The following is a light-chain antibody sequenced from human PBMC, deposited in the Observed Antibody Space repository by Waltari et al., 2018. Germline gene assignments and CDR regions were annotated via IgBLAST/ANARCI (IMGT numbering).Light chain of an antibody. CDR2: DAS. CDR3: QQRTDRPPVT. CDR1: QSVSVY. J-gene: IGKJ1*01. V-gene: IGKV3-11*01. Sequence: LLTQSPATLSLSLGERATLSCRASQSVSVYLAWYQQKPGQAPKLLIYDASDRATGGPARLSGSGSATEFTTTIISLEPEDFAVYYCQQRTDRPPVTFGQGTRVEMK.